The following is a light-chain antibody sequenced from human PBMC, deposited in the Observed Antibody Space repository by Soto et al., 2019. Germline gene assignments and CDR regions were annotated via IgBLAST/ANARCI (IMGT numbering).Light chain of an antibody. CDR1: SSNIGGNS. Sequence: VLTQPPSVSAAPGQKVTISCSGSSSNIGGNSVSWYQQLPGTAPKLLIYDDNKRPSGIPDRFSGSKSGTSATLGITGFQTGDEADYYCGSWDSRLSAYVFGTGTKVTVX. CDR3: GSWDSRLSAYV. CDR2: DDN. V-gene: IGLV1-51*01. J-gene: IGLJ1*01.